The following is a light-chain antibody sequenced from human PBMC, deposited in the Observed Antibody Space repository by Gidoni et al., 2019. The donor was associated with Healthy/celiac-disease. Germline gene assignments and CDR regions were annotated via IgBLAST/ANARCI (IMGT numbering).Light chain of an antibody. CDR1: QSLLHRNGYNY. J-gene: IGKJ1*01. CDR3: MQALQTPPWT. CDR2: LGS. V-gene: IGKV2-28*01. Sequence: DIVMTQSPLSLPVTPGEPASIPCRSSQSLLHRNGYNYLDWYLQKPGQSPQLLIYLGSNRASGVPDRFSGSGSGTDFTLKISRVEAEDVGVYYCMQALQTPPWTFGQGTKVEIK.